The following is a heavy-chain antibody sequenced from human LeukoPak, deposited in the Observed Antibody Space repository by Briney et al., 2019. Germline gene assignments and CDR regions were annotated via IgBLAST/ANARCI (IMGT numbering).Heavy chain of an antibody. Sequence: GGSLRLSCTASGFTLSSYWMSWVRQAPGKGLEWVANIKQDGSEKDYVDSVKGRFTISRDNAKNSLYLQMNSLRAEDTAVYYCARDEEMAPSDYWGQGTLVTVSS. CDR1: GFTLSSYW. CDR3: ARDEEMAPSDY. J-gene: IGHJ4*02. D-gene: IGHD5-24*01. CDR2: IKQDGSEK. V-gene: IGHV3-7*01.